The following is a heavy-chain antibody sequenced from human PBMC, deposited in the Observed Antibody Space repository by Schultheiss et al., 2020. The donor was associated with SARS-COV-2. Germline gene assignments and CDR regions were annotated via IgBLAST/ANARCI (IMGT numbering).Heavy chain of an antibody. D-gene: IGHD1-20*01. CDR2: IKQDGSEK. Sequence: GSLRLSCAASGFTFSSYWMSWVRQAPGKGLEWVANIKQDGSEKYYVDSVKGRFTISRDNAKNTLYLQMNSLRAEDTAVYYCASSITGTVSDYYYMDVWGKGTTVTVSS. J-gene: IGHJ6*03. CDR1: GFTFSSYW. CDR3: ASSITGTVSDYYYMDV. V-gene: IGHV3-7*03.